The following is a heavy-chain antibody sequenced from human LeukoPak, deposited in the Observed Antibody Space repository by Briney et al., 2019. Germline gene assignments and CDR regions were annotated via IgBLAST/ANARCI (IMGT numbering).Heavy chain of an antibody. Sequence: GASVKVSCKASGCTFSSYAISWVRQAPGQGLEWMGRIIPILGIANYAQKFQGRVTITADKSTSTAYMELSSLRSKDTAVYYCARQDAETAVVAREFNYWGEGSLLTVSS. CDR3: ARQDAETAVVAREFNY. CDR2: IIPILGIA. CDR1: GCTFSSYA. V-gene: IGHV1-69*04. J-gene: IGHJ4*02. D-gene: IGHD4-23*01.